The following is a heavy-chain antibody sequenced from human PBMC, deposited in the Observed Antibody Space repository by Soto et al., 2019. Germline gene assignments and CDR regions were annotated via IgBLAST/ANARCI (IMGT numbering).Heavy chain of an antibody. CDR3: ARGLPYYYDSSGYYYRWFGP. J-gene: IGHJ5*02. D-gene: IGHD3-22*01. CDR2: IIPIFGSA. Sequence: SVKVSCKASGDTFSDYSISWVRQAPGQGLEWMGGIIPIFGSANYAQKFRDRVTITADESTSTAYMELSSLRSEDTAIYYFARGLPYYYDSSGYYYRWFGPWGQGTLVTVSS. V-gene: IGHV1-69*13. CDR1: GDTFSDYS.